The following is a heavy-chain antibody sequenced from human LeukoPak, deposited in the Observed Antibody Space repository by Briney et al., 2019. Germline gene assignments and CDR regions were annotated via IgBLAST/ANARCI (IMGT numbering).Heavy chain of an antibody. CDR2: IYYSGST. CDR1: GGSISSSSYY. J-gene: IGHJ4*02. D-gene: IGHD3-10*01. CDR3: ARALGSLRGPLR. Sequence: SETLSLTCTVSGGSISSSSYYWGWIRQPPGKGLEWIVSIYYSGSTYYNPSLKSRLTISVDTSKNQFSLKLSSVTAADTAVYYCARALGSLRGPLRWGQGTLVTVSS. V-gene: IGHV4-39*01.